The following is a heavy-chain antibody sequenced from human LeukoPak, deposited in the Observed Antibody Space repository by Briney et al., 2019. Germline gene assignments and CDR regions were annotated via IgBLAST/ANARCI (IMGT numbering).Heavy chain of an antibody. J-gene: IGHJ4*02. D-gene: IGHD2-2*01. Sequence: PGGSLRLSCAASGFTFSSYAMSWVRQAPGKGLEWVSAISGSGGSTYYADSVKGRFTISRDNSKNTLYLQMSSLRAEDTAVYYCAKDQGRYQPLGYFDYWGQGTLVTVSS. CDR3: AKDQGRYQPLGYFDY. CDR2: ISGSGGST. CDR1: GFTFSSYA. V-gene: IGHV3-23*01.